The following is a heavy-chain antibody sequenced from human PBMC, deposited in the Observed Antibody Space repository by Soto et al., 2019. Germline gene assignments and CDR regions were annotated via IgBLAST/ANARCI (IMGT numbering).Heavy chain of an antibody. Sequence: QVQLQESGPGLMKPSGTLSLTCTVSGASISSYYWSWIRPPPWKGLEWIGYIYYSGSTNYNPSLKSRLTISVDTSQNQFSLRLSSVTDAYTAVYHCARQMFIGGMDVWGQGTTVTVSS. D-gene: IGHD2-15*01. CDR2: IYYSGST. CDR1: GASISSYY. CDR3: ARQMFIGGMDV. V-gene: IGHV4-59*08. J-gene: IGHJ6*02.